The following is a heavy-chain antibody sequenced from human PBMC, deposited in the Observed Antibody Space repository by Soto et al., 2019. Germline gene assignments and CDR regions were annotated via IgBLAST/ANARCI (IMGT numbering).Heavy chain of an antibody. J-gene: IGHJ6*02. CDR2: IYTSGST. CDR3: GRGTPEHPTYFYSGMDV. CDR1: GGSISSYY. Sequence: SETLSLTCTVSGGSISSYYWSWIRQPAGKGLEWIGRIYTSGSTNYNPSLKSRVTMSVDTSKNQFSLKLSSVTAADTAVYYCGRGTPEHPTYFYSGMDVWGQGTSVTVSS. V-gene: IGHV4-4*07.